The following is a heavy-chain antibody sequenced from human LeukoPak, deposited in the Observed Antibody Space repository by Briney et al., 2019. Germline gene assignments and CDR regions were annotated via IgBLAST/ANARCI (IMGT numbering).Heavy chain of an antibody. CDR3: ARGGYSSDVDY. J-gene: IGHJ4*02. CDR2: ISYDGSSE. V-gene: IGHV3-30-3*01. CDR1: GFTFSSYA. Sequence: GGSLRLSCAASGFTFSSYALHWVRQAPGRGLEWVALISYDGSSEHYADSVKGRFTISRDNSKSTLYLQMNRLRDEDTAVYYCARGGYSSDVDYWGQGTLVTVSS. D-gene: IGHD6-19*01.